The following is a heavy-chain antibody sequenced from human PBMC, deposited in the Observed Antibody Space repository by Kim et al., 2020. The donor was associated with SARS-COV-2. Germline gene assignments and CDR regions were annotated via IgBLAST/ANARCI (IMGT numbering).Heavy chain of an antibody. CDR3: ARLEWLLRNNWFDP. V-gene: IGHV4-61*01. D-gene: IGHD3-22*01. Sequence: SETLSLTCTVSGASVTTTNNYWGWIRQPPGKRMEWIGYISYTGFTHYNPSLQSRVTISIETSKNQFSLKVTSVTAADTAVYYCARLEWLLRNNWFDPWGQGTLVTVSS. CDR2: ISYTGFT. CDR1: GASVTTTNNY. J-gene: IGHJ5*02.